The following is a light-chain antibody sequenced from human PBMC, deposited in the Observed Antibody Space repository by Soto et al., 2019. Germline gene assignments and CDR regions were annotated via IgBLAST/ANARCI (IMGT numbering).Light chain of an antibody. CDR1: QSVSSSY. CDR2: GAS. CDR3: QQYGSSPRT. Sequence: EIVLTQSPDTLSLSPGERATISCRASQSVSSSYLAWYQQKPGQAPRLLIYGASSRATGIPDRFSGSGSGTDFTLSISRLEPEDFAVYYCQQYGSSPRTFGQGTKVEIK. J-gene: IGKJ1*01. V-gene: IGKV3-20*01.